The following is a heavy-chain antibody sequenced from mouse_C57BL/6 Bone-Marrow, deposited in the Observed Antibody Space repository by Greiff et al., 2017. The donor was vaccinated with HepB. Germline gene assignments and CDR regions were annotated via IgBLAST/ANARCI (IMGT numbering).Heavy chain of an antibody. V-gene: IGHV14-1*01. CDR1: GFNIKDYY. Sequence: SGAELVRPGASVKLSCTASGFNIKDYYMHWVKQRPEQGLEWIGRIDPEDGDTEYAPKFQGKATMTADTSSNTAYLQLSSLTSEDTAVYYCTTDYYGSSYWYFDVWGTGTTVTVSS. D-gene: IGHD1-1*01. CDR2: IDPEDGDT. CDR3: TTDYYGSSYWYFDV. J-gene: IGHJ1*03.